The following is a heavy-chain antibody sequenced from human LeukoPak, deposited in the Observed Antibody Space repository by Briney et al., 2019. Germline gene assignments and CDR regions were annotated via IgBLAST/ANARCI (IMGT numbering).Heavy chain of an antibody. CDR3: ARDHPTWFDY. V-gene: IGHV4-4*07. Sequence: SETLSLTCAVYGGSFSGYYWSWIRQPAGKGLEWIGRIYTSGSTNYNPSLKSRVTMSVDTSKNQFSLKLSSVTAADTAVYYCARDHPTWFDYWGQGTLVTVSS. CDR2: IYTSGST. J-gene: IGHJ4*02. CDR1: GGSFSGYY.